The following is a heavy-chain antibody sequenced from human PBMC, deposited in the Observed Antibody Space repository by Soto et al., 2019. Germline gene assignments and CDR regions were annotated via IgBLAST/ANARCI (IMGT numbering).Heavy chain of an antibody. CDR1: GDTFSFYT. Sequence: QVQLVQSGAEVRKPGSSVKVSCKASGDTFSFYTINWVRQAPGLGLEWMGRVNPIVSMSNYAQKFQGRVTITADKSTNTAYMQLSSLRSEDTAIYYCDASYGSGYRAFDYWGQGALVTVSS. CDR2: VNPIVSMS. J-gene: IGHJ4*02. V-gene: IGHV1-69*02. CDR3: DASYGSGYRAFDY. D-gene: IGHD3-10*01.